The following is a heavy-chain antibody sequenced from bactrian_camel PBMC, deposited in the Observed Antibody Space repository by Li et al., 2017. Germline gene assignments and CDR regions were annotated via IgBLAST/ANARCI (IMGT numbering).Heavy chain of an antibody. CDR2: IDSGGAT. Sequence: HVQLVESGGGSVQAGGSLRLSCAASGYTYSSLCMSWFRQAPGKEREGVAAIDSGGATSYANSVKGQFTVSKDGAKNTLYLQMNSLKPEDTAMYYCAAEGYQLNGGTWCSLIESVYNYWGRGTQVTVS. V-gene: IGHV3S26*01. J-gene: IGHJ4*01. CDR1: GYTYSSLC. CDR3: AAEGYQLNGGTWCSLIESVYNY. D-gene: IGHD6*01.